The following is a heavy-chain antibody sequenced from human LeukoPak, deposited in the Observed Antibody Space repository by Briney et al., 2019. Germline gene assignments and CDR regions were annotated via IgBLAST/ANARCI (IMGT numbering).Heavy chain of an antibody. CDR2: VYPGESDT. CDR1: GYSFTSYW. V-gene: IGHV5-51*01. CDR3: AGVVVAATPGAFDI. J-gene: IGHJ3*02. Sequence: GESLKISWKGSGYSFTSYWIGLVRQMPGKGLEWMGMVYPGESDTRYSPSFQGQVTISADKSISTAYLQWSSLKASDTAMYYCAGVVVAATPGAFDIWGQGTMVTVSS. D-gene: IGHD2-15*01.